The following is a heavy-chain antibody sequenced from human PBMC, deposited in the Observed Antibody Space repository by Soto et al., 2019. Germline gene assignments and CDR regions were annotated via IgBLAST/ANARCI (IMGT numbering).Heavy chain of an antibody. V-gene: IGHV3-11*01. J-gene: IGHJ5*02. D-gene: IGHD3-10*01. CDR3: ARDGFGESPRATWFDP. Sequence: GGSLRLSCAASGFTFSDYYMSWIRQAPGKGLEWVSYISSSGSTIYYADSVKGRFTISRDNAKNSPYLQMNSLRAEDTAVYYCARDGFGESPRATWFDPWGQGTLVTVS. CDR2: ISSSGSTI. CDR1: GFTFSDYY.